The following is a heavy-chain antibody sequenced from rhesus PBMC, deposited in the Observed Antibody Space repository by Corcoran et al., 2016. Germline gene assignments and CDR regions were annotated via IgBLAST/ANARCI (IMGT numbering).Heavy chain of an antibody. V-gene: IGHV4S11*01. D-gene: IGHD6-25*01. CDR3: ARVGSRNSYDY. Sequence: QVQLKESGPGLVKPSETLSLTRAVSGGSLSSTHWMWIPQAPWKGLEWVRYIHGSGSNTNYNPSLKIRVNLSVDTSKNQVSLTLTSVSVADTALYYCARVGSRNSYDYWGQGVLVTISS. CDR2: IHGSGSNT. CDR1: GGSLSSTH. J-gene: IGHJ4*01.